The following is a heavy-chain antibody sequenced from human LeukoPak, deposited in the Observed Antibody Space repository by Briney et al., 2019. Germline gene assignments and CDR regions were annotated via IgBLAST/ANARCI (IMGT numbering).Heavy chain of an antibody. Sequence: PGGSLRLSCTTSGFAFDDFAMSWVRQPAGKALEWVGFIRRRAYGGAAEYAASVKGRFIISRDDSKGIAYLQMNSLKSEDTAVYYCSRNGLVDFDYWGQGSRVIVPP. CDR3: SRNGLVDFDY. V-gene: IGHV3-49*04. CDR1: GFAFDDFA. J-gene: IGHJ4*02. CDR2: IRRRAYGGAA.